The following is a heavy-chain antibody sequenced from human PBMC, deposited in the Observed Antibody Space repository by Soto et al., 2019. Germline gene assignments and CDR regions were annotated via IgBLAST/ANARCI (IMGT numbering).Heavy chain of an antibody. D-gene: IGHD4-17*01. Sequence: QVQLQQWGAGLLKPSETLSLTCAVYGGSFSGYYWSWIRQPPGKGLEWIGEINHSGSTNYNPSLKSRVTISVDTSKNQCSLKLSSVTAADTAVYYCARRRGTMTTVVDFDYWGQGTLVTVSS. CDR3: ARRRGTMTTVVDFDY. J-gene: IGHJ4*02. V-gene: IGHV4-34*01. CDR2: INHSGST. CDR1: GGSFSGYY.